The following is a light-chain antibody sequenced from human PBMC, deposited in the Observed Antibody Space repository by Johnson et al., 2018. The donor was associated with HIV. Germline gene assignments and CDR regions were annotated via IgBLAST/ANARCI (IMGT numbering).Light chain of an antibody. CDR2: DNN. J-gene: IGLJ1*01. V-gene: IGLV1-51*01. Sequence: QSVLTQPPSVSAAPGQRVTISCSGSSSNIGNNYISWYQQLPGTAPKLLIYDNNKRPSGIPVRFSGSKSGTSATLGITGLQTGDEADYYCGTWDSSLSAPVFGTGTKVTVL. CDR3: GTWDSSLSAPV. CDR1: SSNIGNNY.